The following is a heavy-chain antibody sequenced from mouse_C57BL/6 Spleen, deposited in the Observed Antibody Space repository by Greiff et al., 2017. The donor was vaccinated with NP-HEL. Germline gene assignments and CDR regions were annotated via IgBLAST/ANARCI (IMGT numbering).Heavy chain of an antibody. Sequence: EVKLMESGPGLVKPSQSLSLTCSVTGYSITSGYYWNWIRQFPGNKLEWMGYISYDGSNNYNPSLKNRISITRDTSKNQFFLKLNSVTTEDTATYYCARALYYYGSSDYYAMDYWGQGTSVTVSS. J-gene: IGHJ4*01. CDR1: GYSITSGYY. D-gene: IGHD1-1*01. V-gene: IGHV3-6*01. CDR3: ARALYYYGSSDYYAMDY. CDR2: ISYDGSN.